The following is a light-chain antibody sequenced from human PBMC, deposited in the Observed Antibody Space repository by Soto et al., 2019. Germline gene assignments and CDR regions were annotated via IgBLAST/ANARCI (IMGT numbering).Light chain of an antibody. CDR2: ESS. Sequence: DIQMTQSPSTLSASVGDRVTITCRASQSISSWLAWYQQKPGKAPKLLIYESSSLKSGVPSSFSGSGSGTEFTLTISSLQPDDFATYYCQQYNSYSPTFGQGTRVEIK. CDR1: QSISSW. J-gene: IGKJ1*01. CDR3: QQYNSYSPT. V-gene: IGKV1-5*01.